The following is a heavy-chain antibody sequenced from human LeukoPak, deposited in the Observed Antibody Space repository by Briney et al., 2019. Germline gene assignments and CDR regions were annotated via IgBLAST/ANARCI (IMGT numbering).Heavy chain of an antibody. CDR1: GGSISSYY. Sequence: SETLSLTCTVSGGSISSYYWSWIRQPPGKGLEWIGYIYYSGSTNYNPSLKSRVTISVDTSKNQFSLKLSSVTAADTAVYYCARHGDPNYYGSRSYYNPFDYWGQGTLVTVSS. J-gene: IGHJ4*02. CDR3: ARHGDPNYYGSRSYYNPFDY. V-gene: IGHV4-59*08. CDR2: IYYSGST. D-gene: IGHD3-10*01.